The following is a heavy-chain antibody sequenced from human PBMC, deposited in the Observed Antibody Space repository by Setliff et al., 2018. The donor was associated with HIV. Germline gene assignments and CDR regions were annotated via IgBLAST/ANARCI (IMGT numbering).Heavy chain of an antibody. CDR3: GGGGGVGIQLWPAYDAFDI. Sequence: SETLSLTCTVSGGSISSHYWSWIRQPPGKGLEWIGSIYYSGSTNYNPSLKSRVTISVDTSKNQFSRKLSSVTAADPAGYYCGGGGGVGIQLWPAYDAFDIWGQGTMVTVSS. J-gene: IGHJ3*02. CDR1: GGSISSHY. CDR2: IYYSGST. D-gene: IGHD5-18*01. V-gene: IGHV4-59*11.